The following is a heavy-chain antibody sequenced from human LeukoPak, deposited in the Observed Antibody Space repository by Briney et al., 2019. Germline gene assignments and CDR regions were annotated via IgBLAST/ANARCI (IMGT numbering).Heavy chain of an antibody. CDR2: ISWNSGSI. Sequence: GGSLRLSCAASGFTFDDYAMHWVRQAPGKGLEWVSGISWNSGSIGYADSVKGRFTISRDNAKNSLYLQMNSLRAEDTALYYCARDPYVGGQGTLVTVSS. D-gene: IGHD3-10*02. CDR3: ARDPYV. CDR1: GFTFDDYA. J-gene: IGHJ4*02. V-gene: IGHV3-9*01.